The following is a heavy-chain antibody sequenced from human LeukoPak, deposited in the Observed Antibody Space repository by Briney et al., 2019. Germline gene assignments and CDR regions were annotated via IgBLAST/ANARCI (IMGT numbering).Heavy chain of an antibody. Sequence: NPSETLSLTCSVSGGSISRSNYYWDWIRQPPGKGLEWIGSIYYSGTTNYNPSLKSRVTISVDTSKNQFSLKLSSVTAADTAVYYCARGDSGAVNAFDIWGQGTMVTVSS. CDR1: GGSISRSNYY. J-gene: IGHJ3*02. CDR3: ARGDSGAVNAFDI. CDR2: IYYSGTT. D-gene: IGHD1-26*01. V-gene: IGHV4-39*01.